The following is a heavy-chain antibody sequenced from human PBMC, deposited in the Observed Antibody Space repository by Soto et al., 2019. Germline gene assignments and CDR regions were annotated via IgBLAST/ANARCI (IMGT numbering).Heavy chain of an antibody. D-gene: IGHD1-26*01. CDR1: GFTFSSYA. Sequence: PGGSLRLSCAASGFTFSSYAMHWVRQAPGEGLEWVAVISYDGSNKYYADSVKGRFTISRDNSKNTLYLQMNSLRAEDTAVYYCARDKSYPWQKAYYYGMDVWGQGTTVTVSS. CDR2: ISYDGSNK. V-gene: IGHV3-30-3*01. CDR3: ARDKSYPWQKAYYYGMDV. J-gene: IGHJ6*02.